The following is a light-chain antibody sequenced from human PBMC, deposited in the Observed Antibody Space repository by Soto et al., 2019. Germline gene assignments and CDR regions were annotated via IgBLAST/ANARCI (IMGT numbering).Light chain of an antibody. CDR2: AAS. Sequence: DIQLTQSPSFLSASVGDRVTITCRASQGISSYLAWYQQKPGKAPKLLIYAASTLQSGVPSRFSGSGSGTEFTRKISSLQPEDFATYDCQQLNSYPRTFGQGTKVEVK. CDR3: QQLNSYPRT. CDR1: QGISSY. V-gene: IGKV1-9*01. J-gene: IGKJ1*01.